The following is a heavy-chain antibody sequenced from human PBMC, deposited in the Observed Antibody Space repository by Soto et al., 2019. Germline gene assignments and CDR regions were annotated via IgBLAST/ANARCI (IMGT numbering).Heavy chain of an antibody. J-gene: IGHJ6*02. CDR1: GRSFSDYSHF. Sequence: PSENLSLTCAVYGRSFSDYSHFWGWIRPPPGKGLEWIGEIDHSGNTDYNPSLKSRVTISLDTSKNQFSLKVKSVTAADTAVYYCARWKLQVFTMRSYYYGMDVWGQGTTVTVS. V-gene: IGHV4-34*01. CDR3: ARWKLQVFTMRSYYYGMDV. CDR2: IDHSGNT. D-gene: IGHD3-3*01.